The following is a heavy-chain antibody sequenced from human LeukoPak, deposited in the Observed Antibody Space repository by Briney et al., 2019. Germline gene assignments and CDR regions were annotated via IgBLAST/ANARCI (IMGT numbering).Heavy chain of an antibody. J-gene: IGHJ4*02. D-gene: IGHD2-2*01. V-gene: IGHV3-48*02. CDR2: ITASGTAM. CDR3: AKPQGDCSSTSCYEIDY. Sequence: GGSLRLSCAASGFTFSSYSMNWVRQAPGKGLEWVSHITASGTAMFYADSVKGRFTISRDNAKNSLYLQMNSLRDEDTAVYYCAKPQGDCSSTSCYEIDYWGQGTLVTVSS. CDR1: GFTFSSYS.